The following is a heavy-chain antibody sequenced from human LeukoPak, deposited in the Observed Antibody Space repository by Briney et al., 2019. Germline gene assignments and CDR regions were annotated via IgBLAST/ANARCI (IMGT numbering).Heavy chain of an antibody. J-gene: IGHJ4*02. V-gene: IGHV1-3*01. CDR3: AYCSSTSCYGGGIDY. D-gene: IGHD2-2*01. Sequence: ASVKVSCKASGYTFTSYAMHWVRQAPGQRLEWMGWINAGNGNTKYSQKFQGRVTITRDTSASTAYMELSSLRSEDTAVYYCAYCSSTSCYGGGIDYWGQGTLVTVSS. CDR2: INAGNGNT. CDR1: GYTFTSYA.